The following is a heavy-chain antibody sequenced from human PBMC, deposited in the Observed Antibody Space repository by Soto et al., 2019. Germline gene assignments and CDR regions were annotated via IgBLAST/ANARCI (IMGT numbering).Heavy chain of an antibody. Sequence: QVQLVESGGGVVQPGRSLRLSCAASGFTFSSYGMHWVRQAPGKGLEWVAVIWYDGSNKYYADSVKGRFTISRDTSKNKLYLQMNSLRAEDTAVYYCARVPQQQLGTFDSWGQGPLVTVSS. CDR3: ARVPQQQLGTFDS. V-gene: IGHV3-33*01. D-gene: IGHD6-13*01. CDR2: IWYDGSNK. J-gene: IGHJ4*02. CDR1: GFTFSSYG.